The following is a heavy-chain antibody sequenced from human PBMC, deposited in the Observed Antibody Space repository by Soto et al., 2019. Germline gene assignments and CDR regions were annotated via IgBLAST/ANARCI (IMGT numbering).Heavy chain of an antibody. CDR2: ISGGGDTT. D-gene: IGHD3-10*01. Sequence: EVQLLESGGGLAQPGGSLRLSCAASGFTFNNYAMTWVRQAPGKGLEWVSAISGGGDTTSYADSVKGRFTVSRDGSKDTLYLRMSSLRAEDTALYYCAKGRGGSGSLTPRVDFWGQGTLVTVSS. CDR1: GFTFNNYA. V-gene: IGHV3-23*01. J-gene: IGHJ4*02. CDR3: AKGRGGSGSLTPRVDF.